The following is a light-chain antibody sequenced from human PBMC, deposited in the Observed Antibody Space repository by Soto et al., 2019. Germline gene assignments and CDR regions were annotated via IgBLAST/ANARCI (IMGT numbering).Light chain of an antibody. CDR1: QSVSSSY. CDR2: AAS. V-gene: IGKV3-20*01. Sequence: TVLTQAPGTLSLSPGERATLSGKVSQSVSSSYLAWYQHKVGQAPRLLVYAASSRATGIPDRFSGSGSGTDFTFTISRLELEDFAVYYCHQYGSSQRTFGQGTKVDI. CDR3: HQYGSSQRT. J-gene: IGKJ1*01.